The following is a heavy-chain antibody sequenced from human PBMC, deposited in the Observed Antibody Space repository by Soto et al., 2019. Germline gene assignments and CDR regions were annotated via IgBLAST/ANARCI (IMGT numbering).Heavy chain of an antibody. D-gene: IGHD1-1*01. V-gene: IGHV4-30-2*01. CDR3: ARDRNGLGGIDF. CDR2: ISQSGSA. CDR1: GGPISSGGYS. J-gene: IGHJ4*02. Sequence: SETLSLTCVVSGGPISSGGYSWTWIRQPPGRGLEWIGYISQSGSADYNPSLKSRVTISVDTSKDQFSLRLSSVTAADTAVYYCARDRNGLGGIDFWGQGILVTVSS.